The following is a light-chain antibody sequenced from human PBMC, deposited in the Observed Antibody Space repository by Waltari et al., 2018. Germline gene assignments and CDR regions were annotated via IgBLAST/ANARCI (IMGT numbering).Light chain of an antibody. CDR3: QHYVRLPAT. J-gene: IGKJ1*01. V-gene: IGKV3-20*01. Sequence: EDESTSFPATRSLSPRGRANLACRASQSVGTSLAWYQQKPGQAPRLLIYGASRRDTGIPDRFSGCGSGTDFCLTISSLEPEDSAVYYCQHYVRLPATFGQGTKVEV. CDR1: QSVGTS. CDR2: GAS.